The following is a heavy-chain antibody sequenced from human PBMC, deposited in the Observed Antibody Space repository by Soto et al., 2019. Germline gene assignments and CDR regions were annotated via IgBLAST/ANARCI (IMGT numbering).Heavy chain of an antibody. CDR1: GFTFSSYG. CDR3: AKGGEESCSSTSGYVVRAFDI. D-gene: IGHD2-2*01. Sequence: QVQLVESGGGVVQPGRSLRLSCAASGFTFSSYGMHWVRQAPGKGLEWVAVISYDGSNKYYADSVKGRFTISRDNSKNTLYLQMNSLRAEDTAVYYCAKGGEESCSSTSGYVVRAFDIWGQGTMVTVSS. CDR2: ISYDGSNK. J-gene: IGHJ3*02. V-gene: IGHV3-30*18.